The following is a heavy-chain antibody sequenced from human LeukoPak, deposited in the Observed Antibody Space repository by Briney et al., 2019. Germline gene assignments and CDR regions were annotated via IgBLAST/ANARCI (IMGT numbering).Heavy chain of an antibody. CDR1: GFMFSSSW. D-gene: IGHD3-22*01. J-gene: IGHJ4*02. V-gene: IGHV3-7*01. Sequence: GGSLRLSCAASGFMFSSSWMAWVRQAPGKGLEWVANIKEDGSDKNYVDSMKGRFTISRDNAKNSLYLQMNSLRAEDTAVYYCARDLYRIVVVPHYFDYWGQGTLVTVSS. CDR3: ARDLYRIVVVPHYFDY. CDR2: IKEDGSDK.